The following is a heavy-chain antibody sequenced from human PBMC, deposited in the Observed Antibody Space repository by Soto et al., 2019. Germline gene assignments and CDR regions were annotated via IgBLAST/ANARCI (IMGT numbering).Heavy chain of an antibody. J-gene: IGHJ4*02. Sequence: EVPLVESGGGVVQPGGSLRRSCEASRGAFGDYWMHWVRQAPGKGLVWVSRINRDANDIIYADSVKGRFTASRDDAKKMAFLHRNSLSVGGTAGYFSARDVPHTWFVAGGQGNVVTVPS. D-gene: IGHD2-15*01. CDR3: ARDVPHTWFVA. V-gene: IGHV3-74*01. CDR1: RGAFGDYW. CDR2: INRDANDI.